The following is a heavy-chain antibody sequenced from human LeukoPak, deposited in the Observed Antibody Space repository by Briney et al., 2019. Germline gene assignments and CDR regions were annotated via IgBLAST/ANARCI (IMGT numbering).Heavy chain of an antibody. CDR3: AKVYCGGDCYKTHHFDY. Sequence: PGRSLRLSCAASGFTFSSYGMHWVRQAPGKGLEWVAVISYDGSNKYHADSVKGRFTISRDNSKNTLYLQMNSLRAEDTAVYYCAKVYCGGDCYKTHHFDYWGQGTLVTVSS. CDR2: ISYDGSNK. V-gene: IGHV3-30*18. D-gene: IGHD2-21*02. CDR1: GFTFSSYG. J-gene: IGHJ4*02.